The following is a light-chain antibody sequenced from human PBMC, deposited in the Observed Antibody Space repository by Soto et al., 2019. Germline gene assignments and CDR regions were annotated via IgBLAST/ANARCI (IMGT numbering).Light chain of an antibody. CDR3: KQRSNWPPPLT. J-gene: IGKJ4*01. CDR2: DAS. V-gene: IGKV3-11*01. Sequence: EIVLTQSPATLSLSPGERATLSCRASQSVSSYLDWYQQKPGQAPRLLIYDASNRATGIPARFSGSGSGTDFTLTISSLEPEDFAVYYCKQRSNWPPPLTLGGGTKVEIK. CDR1: QSVSSY.